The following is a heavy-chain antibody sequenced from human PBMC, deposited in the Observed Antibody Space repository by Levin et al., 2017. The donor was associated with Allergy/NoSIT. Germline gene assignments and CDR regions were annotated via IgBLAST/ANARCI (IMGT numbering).Heavy chain of an antibody. Sequence: GESLKISCAASGFTFTTYGMHWVRQAPGKGLEWVAIITSDGNNKYYAASVKGRFTISRDNSKNTVHLHMKSLTTDDTAVYYCAKGGDMDYWGQGTLVTVSS. CDR3: AKGGDMDY. CDR1: GFTFTTYG. D-gene: IGHD2-21*02. V-gene: IGHV3-30*02. J-gene: IGHJ4*02. CDR2: ITSDGNNK.